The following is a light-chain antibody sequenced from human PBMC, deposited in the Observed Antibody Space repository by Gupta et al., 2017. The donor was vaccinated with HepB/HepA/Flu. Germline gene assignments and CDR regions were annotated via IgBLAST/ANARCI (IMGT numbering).Light chain of an antibody. V-gene: IGLV4-69*01. CDR2: VNSDGSH. Sequence: QLKLTQSPSASASLVASVKLTCTLSSGHSSSPIAWHQQQAEKGPRYLMKVNSDGSHIKGDGIANRFSGSSSGAERYLIIASLQSEDEADYYCQTWDSGIRVFGGGTKLTGL. CDR1: SGHSSSP. J-gene: IGLJ3*02. CDR3: QTWDSGIRV.